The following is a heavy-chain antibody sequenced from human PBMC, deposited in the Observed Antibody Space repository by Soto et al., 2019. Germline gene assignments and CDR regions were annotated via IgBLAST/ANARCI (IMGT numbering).Heavy chain of an antibody. J-gene: IGHJ4*02. Sequence: GGSLRLSCAASGFSFNTYSMNWVRQAPGKGLEWVSSISSSSTYIYYTDSVKGRFTISRDNAKNSLYLQMDSLRAEDTAVYYCASLSRFALDYWGQGTLVTVSS. CDR1: GFSFNTYS. CDR2: ISSSSTYI. V-gene: IGHV3-21*01. CDR3: ASLSRFALDY. D-gene: IGHD3-10*01.